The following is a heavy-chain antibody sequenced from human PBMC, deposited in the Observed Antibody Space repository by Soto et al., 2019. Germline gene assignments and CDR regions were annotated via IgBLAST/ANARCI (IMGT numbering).Heavy chain of an antibody. J-gene: IGHJ5*02. CDR3: ARDRQTAMASYNWFDP. Sequence: GASVKVSCKASGGTFSSYAISWVRQAPGQGLEWMGGIIPIFGTANYAQKFQGRVTITADESTSTAYMELSSLRSEDTAVYYCARDRQTAMASYNWFDPWGQGTLVTVSS. D-gene: IGHD5-18*01. CDR2: IIPIFGTA. CDR1: GGTFSSYA. V-gene: IGHV1-69*13.